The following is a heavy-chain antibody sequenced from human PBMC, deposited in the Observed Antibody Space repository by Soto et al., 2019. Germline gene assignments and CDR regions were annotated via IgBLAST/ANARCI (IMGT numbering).Heavy chain of an antibody. D-gene: IGHD3-3*01. CDR1: GFSLSNARMG. V-gene: IGHV2-26*01. J-gene: IGHJ6*04. CDR3: ARLILLVYVFGIGYYPDYYCVRDV. Sequence: GPTLVNPTEILTLTCTVSGFSLSNARMGVSWIRQPPGKALEWLAHIFSNDEKSYSTSLKSRLTISKDTSKSQVVLTMTNMDPVDTALYYCARLILLVYVFGIGYYPDYYCVRDVGGKGTRVTFPS. CDR2: IFSNDEK.